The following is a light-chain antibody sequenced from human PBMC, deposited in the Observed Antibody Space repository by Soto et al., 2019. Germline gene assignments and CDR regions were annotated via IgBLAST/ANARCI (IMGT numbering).Light chain of an antibody. J-gene: IGKJ1*01. V-gene: IGKV3-20*01. CDR1: QSVNTY. CDR3: QQYGASPET. Sequence: IVMTQSPYTLSGSPGAGAPLSCRASQSVNTYLAWYQQKPGQAPRLLIYGASSRATGIPDRFSGSGSGTDSTLTISRLEPEDFAVYYCQQYGASPETFGQGTKVDI. CDR2: GAS.